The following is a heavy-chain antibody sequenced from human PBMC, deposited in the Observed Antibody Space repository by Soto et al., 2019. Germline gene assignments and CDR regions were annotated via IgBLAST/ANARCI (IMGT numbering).Heavy chain of an antibody. CDR3: ARGLVIRPYYYHGMDV. Sequence: QVQLQESGPGLVKPSQTLSLTCTVSGGSISSGDYFWSWIRQSPGKCLEWIGYISSLGITYYNPSLKSRVSVSRDTYKNQFSLKLSSVTTTDTAVYYCARGLVIRPYYYHGMDVWGQGTTVTVSS. CDR2: ISSLGIT. V-gene: IGHV4-30-4*01. CDR1: GGSISSGDYF. D-gene: IGHD3-9*01. J-gene: IGHJ6*02.